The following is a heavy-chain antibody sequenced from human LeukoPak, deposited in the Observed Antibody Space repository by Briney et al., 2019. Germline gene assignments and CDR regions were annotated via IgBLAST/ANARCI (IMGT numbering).Heavy chain of an antibody. Sequence: GGSLRLSCAASGFTFSSYAMHWVRQAPGKGLEWVAVILYDGSNKYYADPVKGRFTISRDNSKNTLYLQMNSLRAEDTAVYYCARDRMSGSGWLKEGSRVAYFDYWGQGTLVTVSS. V-gene: IGHV3-30*04. CDR1: GFTFSSYA. CDR2: ILYDGSNK. D-gene: IGHD6-19*01. CDR3: ARDRMSGSGWLKEGSRVAYFDY. J-gene: IGHJ4*02.